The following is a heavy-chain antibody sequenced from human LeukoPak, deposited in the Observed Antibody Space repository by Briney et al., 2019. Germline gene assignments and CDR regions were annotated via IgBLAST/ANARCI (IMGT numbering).Heavy chain of an antibody. D-gene: IGHD3-22*01. CDR1: GYTFTSYG. V-gene: IGHV1-18*01. Sequence: ASVKVACKASGYTFTSYGISWVRQAPGQGLEWMGWISAYNGNTNYAQKLQGRVTMTTDTSTSTAYMELRSLRSDDTAVYYCARSPSSGYYVDYWGQGTLVTVSS. CDR2: ISAYNGNT. J-gene: IGHJ4*02. CDR3: ARSPSSGYYVDY.